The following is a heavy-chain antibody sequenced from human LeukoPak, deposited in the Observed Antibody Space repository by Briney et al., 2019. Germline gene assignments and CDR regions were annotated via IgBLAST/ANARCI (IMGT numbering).Heavy chain of an antibody. Sequence: PGGSLRLSCAASGFTVSSNYMSWVRQAPGKGLEWVSVIYSGGSTYYADSVKGRFTISRDNSKNTLYLQMNSLRAEDTAVYYCARDKDYGGPGSRYGMDVWGQGTTVTVSS. J-gene: IGHJ6*02. CDR2: IYSGGST. D-gene: IGHD4-23*01. CDR1: GFTVSSNY. CDR3: ARDKDYGGPGSRYGMDV. V-gene: IGHV3-53*01.